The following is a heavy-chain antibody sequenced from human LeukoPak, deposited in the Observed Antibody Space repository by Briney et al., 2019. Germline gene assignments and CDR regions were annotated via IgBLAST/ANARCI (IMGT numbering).Heavy chain of an antibody. V-gene: IGHV1-2*02. Sequence: GASVKVSCKASGYTFTGYYMHWVRQAPGQGLEWMGCVNPNSGGTKYAQKFQGGVTMTRDTSISTAYMELSRLRSDDTAVYYCARDQDYSSGWEGYYYYYMDVWGKGTTVTVSS. CDR2: VNPNSGGT. CDR3: ARDQDYSSGWEGYYYYYMDV. CDR1: GYTFTGYY. D-gene: IGHD6-19*01. J-gene: IGHJ6*03.